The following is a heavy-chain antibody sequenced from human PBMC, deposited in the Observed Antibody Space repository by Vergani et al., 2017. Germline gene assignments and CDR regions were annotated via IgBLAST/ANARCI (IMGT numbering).Heavy chain of an antibody. CDR3: ARDRWIGDDSFDI. D-gene: IGHD3-3*01. J-gene: IGHJ3*02. CDR2: INPSGRST. V-gene: IGHV1-46*03. Sequence: QVPLVQSGAEVKKPGASVKVSCKASGYTLTSYYKHWVRPAPGQGLEWMGIINPSGRSTSYAQKFQGRVTMTRDTSTGTVYMELSSLRSEDTAVYYCARDRWIGDDSFDIWGQGTMVTVSS. CDR1: GYTLTSYY.